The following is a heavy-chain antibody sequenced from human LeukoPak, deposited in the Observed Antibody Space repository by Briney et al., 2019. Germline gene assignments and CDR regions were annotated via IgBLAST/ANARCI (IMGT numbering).Heavy chain of an antibody. Sequence: SETLSLTCSFSGGSISNYYWNWIRQPAGKGLEWIGRMHSSGSTNYNPSLKSRVTMSVDTSKNQFSLKLRSVTAADTAVYYCARGYYDSTGYYYPSFDYWGQGTLVTV. D-gene: IGHD3-22*01. CDR1: GGSISNYY. CDR3: ARGYYDSTGYYYPSFDY. CDR2: MHSSGST. V-gene: IGHV4-4*07. J-gene: IGHJ4*02.